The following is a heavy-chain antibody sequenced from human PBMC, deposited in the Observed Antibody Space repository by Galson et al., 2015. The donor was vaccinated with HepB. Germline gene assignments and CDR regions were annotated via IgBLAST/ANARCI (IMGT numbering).Heavy chain of an antibody. J-gene: IGHJ4*02. CDR3: TRDPLFLYCSSTSFYPFDY. Sequence: SLRLSCAASGFIFGDYAMSWFRQAPGKGLEWVGFIRSKANGGTTEYAASVKGRFTITSDESKSIAYLQMNSLKTEDTAVYYFTRDPLFLYCSSTSFYPFDYWGQGTLVTVSS. D-gene: IGHD2-2*01. CDR1: GFIFGDYA. CDR2: IRSKANGGTT. V-gene: IGHV3-49*03.